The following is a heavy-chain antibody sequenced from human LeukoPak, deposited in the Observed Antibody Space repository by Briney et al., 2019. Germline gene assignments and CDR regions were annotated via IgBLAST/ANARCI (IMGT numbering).Heavy chain of an antibody. D-gene: IGHD3-22*01. Sequence: GRSLRLSCAASGFTFSSYRMHWVRQAPGKGLEWVAVISHDGTNKDYVDSVKGRFTISRDNFKNTLYLQMNSLRPEDTAAYYCARDRQYFFESRAFDYWGQGTLVTVSS. CDR2: ISHDGTNK. J-gene: IGHJ4*02. CDR3: ARDRQYFFESRAFDY. CDR1: GFTFSSYR. V-gene: IGHV3-30-3*01.